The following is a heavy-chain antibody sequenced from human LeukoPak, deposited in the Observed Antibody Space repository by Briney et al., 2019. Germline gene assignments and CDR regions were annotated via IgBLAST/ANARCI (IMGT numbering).Heavy chain of an antibody. D-gene: IGHD4-17*01. CDR3: ARRDGDYVGWFDP. J-gene: IGHJ5*02. V-gene: IGHV4-39*07. CDR1: GGSISGTSYY. CDR2: IYYSGTT. Sequence: SETLSLTCTVSGGSISGTSYYWGWIRQPPGKGLEWIGSIYYSGTTYYNPSLKSRVTISVDTSKNQFSLKLSSVTAADTAVYYCARRDGDYVGWFDPWGQGTLVTVSS.